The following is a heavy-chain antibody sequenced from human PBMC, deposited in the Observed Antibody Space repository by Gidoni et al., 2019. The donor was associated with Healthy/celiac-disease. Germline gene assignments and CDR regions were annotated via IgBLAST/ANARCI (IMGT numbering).Heavy chain of an antibody. CDR3: ARGGFYYYYGMDV. CDR2: GST. Sequence: GSTNYNHSLKSRVTISVDTSKNQFSLKLSSVTAADTAVYYCARGGFYYYYGMDVWGQGTTVTVSS. V-gene: IGHV4-59*09. J-gene: IGHJ6*02.